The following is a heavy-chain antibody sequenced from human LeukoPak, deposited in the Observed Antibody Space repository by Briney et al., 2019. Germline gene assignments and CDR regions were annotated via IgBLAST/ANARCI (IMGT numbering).Heavy chain of an antibody. V-gene: IGHV4-39*01. J-gene: IGHJ4*02. CDR2: IYYSGST. D-gene: IGHD3-10*01. CDR1: GGSISSSSYY. CDR3: ASQWLGLLWFEELSDPHDY. Sequence: SETLSLTCTVSGGSISSSSYYWGWIRQPPGKGLEWIGSIYYSGSTYYSPSLKSRVTISVDTSKNQFSLKLSSVTAADTAVYYCASQWLGLLWFEELSDPHDYWGQGTLVTVSS.